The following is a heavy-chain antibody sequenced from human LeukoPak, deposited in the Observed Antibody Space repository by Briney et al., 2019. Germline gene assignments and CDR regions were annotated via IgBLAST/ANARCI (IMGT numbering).Heavy chain of an antibody. D-gene: IGHD6-19*01. CDR3: ARAYNSGWCEDGPLDY. J-gene: IGHJ4*02. V-gene: IGHV3-21*04. CDR2: ISRSSTYI. CDR1: AFTFSTYS. Sequence: GGSLRLSCAASAFTFSTYSMNWVRQAPGQGLDWVSSISRSSTYIYYADSVKGRFTISRDNAKNSLYLQMNSLRADDTAVYYCARAYNSGWCEDGPLDYWGQGALVTVSS.